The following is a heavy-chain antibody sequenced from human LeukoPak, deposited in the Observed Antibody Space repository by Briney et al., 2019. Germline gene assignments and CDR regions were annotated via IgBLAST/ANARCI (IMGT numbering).Heavy chain of an antibody. Sequence: GGSLRLSCAASGFTFSSYWMHWVRQTPGKGLVWVSLISTDGGMTAYADSVKGRFTISRDNAKNTVYLQMSSLRAEDTAVYYCIRDLFDDYSLDYWGQGALVTVSS. V-gene: IGHV3-74*01. CDR2: ISTDGGMT. CDR1: GFTFSSYW. D-gene: IGHD3-16*01. J-gene: IGHJ4*02. CDR3: IRDLFDDYSLDY.